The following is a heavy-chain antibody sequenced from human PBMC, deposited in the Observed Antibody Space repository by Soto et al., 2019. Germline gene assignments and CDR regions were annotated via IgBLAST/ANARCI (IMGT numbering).Heavy chain of an antibody. CDR3: ARHGAGRDSRGLDY. CDR1: GGSISSSSYY. CDR2: IYYSGST. J-gene: IGHJ4*02. Sequence: QLQLQESGPGLVKPSETLSLTCTVSGGSISSSSYYWGWIRQPPGKGLEWIGSIYYSGSTYYNPSLESRVTISVDTSNNQFSLKLSSVTAADTAVYYCARHGAGRDSRGLDYWGQGTLVTVSS. V-gene: IGHV4-39*01. D-gene: IGHD3-22*01.